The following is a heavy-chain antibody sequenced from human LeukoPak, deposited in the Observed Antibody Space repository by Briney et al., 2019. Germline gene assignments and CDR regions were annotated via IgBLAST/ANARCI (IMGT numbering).Heavy chain of an antibody. D-gene: IGHD2-21*02. J-gene: IGHJ3*02. V-gene: IGHV4-59*08. CDR3: ARHEYCGGDCYSGAFDI. Sequence: SETLSLTCTVSGGSISSYYWSWIRQPPGKGLEWIGYIYYSGSTNYNPSLKSRVTISVDTSKNQFSLKLSSVTAADTAVYYCARHEYCGGDCYSGAFDIWGQGTMVTVSS. CDR1: GGSISSYY. CDR2: IYYSGST.